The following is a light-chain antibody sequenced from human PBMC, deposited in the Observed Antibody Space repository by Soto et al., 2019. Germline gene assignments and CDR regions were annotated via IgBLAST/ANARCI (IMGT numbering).Light chain of an antibody. CDR1: SSNIGSYT. CDR3: AVWDDSLNGVL. Sequence: QLVLTQPPSASGNPGQRVTISCSGSSSNIGSYTVNWYQQFPGTAPKLLIYNNHERPSGVPDRISGSKSGTSASLAISGLQSEDEAGYYCAVWDDSLNGVLFGGGTKVTVL. V-gene: IGLV1-44*01. CDR2: NNH. J-gene: IGLJ2*01.